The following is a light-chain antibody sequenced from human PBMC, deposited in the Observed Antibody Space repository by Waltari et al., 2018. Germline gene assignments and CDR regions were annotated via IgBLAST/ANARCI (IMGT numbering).Light chain of an antibody. J-gene: IGLJ2*01. Sequence: SSELTQDPAVSVALGQTVRITCQGDSLRSYDASWYQQKPGQAPILVIYGKDNRPSGIPDRCSGSTSGNTASLTITGSQAEDEADYYCHSRVVSNVRGAFGGGTKLTVL. CDR3: HSRVVSNVRGA. CDR1: SLRSYD. V-gene: IGLV3-19*01. CDR2: GKD.